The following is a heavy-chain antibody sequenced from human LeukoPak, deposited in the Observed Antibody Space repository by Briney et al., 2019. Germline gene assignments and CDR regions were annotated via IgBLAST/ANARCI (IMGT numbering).Heavy chain of an antibody. CDR3: ARDLGIAARPGYFDY. Sequence: SQTLSLTCTVSGGSISSGGYYWSWIRQPAGKGLEWIGRIYTSGSTNYNPSLKSRVTMSVDTSKNQFSLKLSSVTAADTAVYYCARDLGIAARPGYFDYWGQGTLVTVSS. CDR2: IYTSGST. CDR1: GGSISSGGYY. D-gene: IGHD6-6*01. V-gene: IGHV4-61*02. J-gene: IGHJ4*02.